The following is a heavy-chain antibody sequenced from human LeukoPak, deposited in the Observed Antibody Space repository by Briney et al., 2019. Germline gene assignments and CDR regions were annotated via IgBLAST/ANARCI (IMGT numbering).Heavy chain of an antibody. Sequence: AGGSLRLSCAASGFTFSSYAMHWVRQAPGKGLEWVAVISYDGSNKYYADSVKGRFTISRDNSKNTLYLQMNSLRAEDTAVYYCARVGNYDFWSGYYTAFDYWGQGTLVTVSS. CDR3: ARVGNYDFWSGYYTAFDY. J-gene: IGHJ4*02. CDR2: ISYDGSNK. V-gene: IGHV3-30*04. CDR1: GFTFSSYA. D-gene: IGHD3-3*01.